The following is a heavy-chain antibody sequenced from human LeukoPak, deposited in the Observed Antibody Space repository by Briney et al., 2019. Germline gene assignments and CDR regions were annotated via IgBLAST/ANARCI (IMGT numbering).Heavy chain of an antibody. V-gene: IGHV4-39*07. D-gene: IGHD6-13*01. J-gene: IGHJ5*02. CDR3: ARAYSSSWYFNWFDP. CDR1: GGSISSSSYY. Sequence: SETLSLTCAVSGGSISSSSYYWGWIRQPPGKGLEWIGTIYNSGSTYYNASLESRVTISVDTSKNQFSLKLSSVTAADTAVYYCARAYSSSWYFNWFDPWGQGTLVTVSS. CDR2: IYNSGST.